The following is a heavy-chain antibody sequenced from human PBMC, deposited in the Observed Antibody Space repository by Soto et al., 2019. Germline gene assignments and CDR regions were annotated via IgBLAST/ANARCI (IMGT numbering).Heavy chain of an antibody. V-gene: IGHV1-18*04. CDR2: ISGYNGNT. J-gene: IGHJ5*02. CDR3: ARDWGTISARGWFDP. D-gene: IGHD6-6*01. CDR1: GYTFSSYS. Sequence: NRSPASVKVSCKASGYTFSSYSISWVRQAPGQGLEWMGWISGYNGNTKYEQKLQGRVTMTTDTSTSTAYMELRSLRSDDTAVYYCARDWGTISARGWFDPWGQGTLVTVSS.